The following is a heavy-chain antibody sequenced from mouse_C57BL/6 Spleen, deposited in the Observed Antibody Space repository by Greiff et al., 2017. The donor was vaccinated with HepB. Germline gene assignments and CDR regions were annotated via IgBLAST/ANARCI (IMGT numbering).Heavy chain of an antibody. D-gene: IGHD1-1*01. CDR3: AREEIYYYGSSYPWYFDV. CDR1: GYSITSGYY. Sequence: DVKLQESGPGLVKPSQSLSLTCSVTGYSITSGYYWNWIRQFPGNKLEWMGYISYDGSNNYNPSLKNRISITRDTSKNQFFLKLNSVTTEDTATYYCAREEIYYYGSSYPWYFDVWGTGTTVTVSS. V-gene: IGHV3-6*01. CDR2: ISYDGSN. J-gene: IGHJ1*03.